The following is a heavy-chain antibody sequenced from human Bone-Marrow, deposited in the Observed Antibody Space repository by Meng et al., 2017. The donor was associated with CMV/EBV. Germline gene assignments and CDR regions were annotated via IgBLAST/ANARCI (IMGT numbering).Heavy chain of an antibody. V-gene: IGHV3-30-3*01. D-gene: IGHD3-3*01. Sequence: GEYLKISCAASGFTFSSYAMHWVRQAPGKGLEWVAVISYDGSNKYYADSVKGRFTISRDNSKNTLYLQMNSLRAEDTAVYYCARETYYDFWSGYYGYYYYGMDVWGQGTTVTVSS. CDR1: GFTFSSYA. J-gene: IGHJ6*02. CDR2: ISYDGSNK. CDR3: ARETYYDFWSGYYGYYYYGMDV.